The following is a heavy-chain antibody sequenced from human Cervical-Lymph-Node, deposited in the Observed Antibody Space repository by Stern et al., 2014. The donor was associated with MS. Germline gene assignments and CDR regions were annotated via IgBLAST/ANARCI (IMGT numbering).Heavy chain of an antibody. V-gene: IGHV1-18*01. Sequence: QMQLVQYGPEVKKPGASVKVSCKSSGYTFTKYGISWVRQAPGQGLEWMGWISGYNDNTNLVEKFQGRVTMTSDTSTSTAYMELRSLRSDDTAVYYCARDPRIAVAGTGGGFDPWGQGTLVTVSS. J-gene: IGHJ5*02. D-gene: IGHD6-19*01. CDR1: GYTFTKYG. CDR3: ARDPRIAVAGTGGGFDP. CDR2: ISGYNDNT.